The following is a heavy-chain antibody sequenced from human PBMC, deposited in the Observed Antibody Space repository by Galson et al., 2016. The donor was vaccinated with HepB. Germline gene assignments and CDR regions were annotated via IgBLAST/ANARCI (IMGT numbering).Heavy chain of an antibody. V-gene: IGHV1-18*04. D-gene: IGHD2-15*01. CDR2: INAYNGNT. CDR1: GYTFNTYG. Sequence: SVKVSCKASGYTFNTYGISYVRQAPGQGLEWMGWINAYNGNTNYAQKFQGRITLTTDTSTSTASMELRSLRSDDTAVYFCARERYCSGGSCYRSGWFDPWGQGTLVTVSS. J-gene: IGHJ5*02. CDR3: ARERYCSGGSCYRSGWFDP.